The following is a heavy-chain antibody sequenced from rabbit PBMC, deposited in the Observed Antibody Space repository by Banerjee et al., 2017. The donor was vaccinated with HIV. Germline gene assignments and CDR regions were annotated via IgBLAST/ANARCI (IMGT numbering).Heavy chain of an antibody. Sequence: VESGGDLVKPGASLALTCKASGFTISSSYDMCWVRQAPGKGLEWIGCIYGGSSASTYYANWAKGRFTISKTSSTTVTLEMTSLTAADTATYFCARDWSSADGDYSFDLWGQGTLVTVS. CDR2: IYGGSSAST. D-gene: IGHD2-1*01. V-gene: IGHV1S40*01. CDR3: ARDWSSADGDYSFDL. CDR1: GFTISSSYD. J-gene: IGHJ4*01.